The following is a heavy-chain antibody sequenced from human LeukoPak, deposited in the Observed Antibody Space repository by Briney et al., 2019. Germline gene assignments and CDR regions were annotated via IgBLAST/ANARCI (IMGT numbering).Heavy chain of an antibody. CDR2: ITSKNNGM. V-gene: IGHV3-48*02. CDR1: GFTFSGNG. D-gene: IGHD6-13*01. J-gene: IGHJ4*02. CDR3: AKASPYSSSWSALDY. Sequence: GGSLRLSCAASGFTFSGNGMNWVRQAPGKGLEWVSYITSKNNGMYYADSVKGRFTISRDNAKNSLDLQMNSLRDEDTAVYYCAKASPYSSSWSALDYWGQGTLVTVSS.